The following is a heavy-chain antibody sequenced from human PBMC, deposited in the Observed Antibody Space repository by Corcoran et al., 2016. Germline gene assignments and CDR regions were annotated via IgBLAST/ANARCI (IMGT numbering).Heavy chain of an antibody. CDR3: TASLVAGAFDV. D-gene: IGHD6-19*01. V-gene: IGHV3-15*05. CDR1: GFTFSSAW. CDR2: IISRRDGGGI. Sequence: EVQLVESGGGLVKPEESLRLSCAVSGFTFSSAWMSWVRQAPGQGLEWVGRIISRRDGGGIDYTAPVKGRFTISGHDSENTMYLQMNSLKSEDAAGYYCTASLVAGAFDVWGQGTTVTVSS. J-gene: IGHJ3*01.